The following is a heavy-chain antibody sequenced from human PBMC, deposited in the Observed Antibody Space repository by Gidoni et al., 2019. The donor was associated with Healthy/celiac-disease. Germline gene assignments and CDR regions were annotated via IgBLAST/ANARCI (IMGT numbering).Heavy chain of an antibody. Sequence: QVQLVESGGGVVQPGRSLRLSCAASGFSFSSYGMHWGRQAPGKGLEWVAVISYDGSNKYYADSVKGRFTISRDNSKNTLYLQMNSLRAEDTAVYYCAKDLGGWELVFDYWGQGTLVTVSS. CDR1: GFSFSSYG. CDR2: ISYDGSNK. CDR3: AKDLGGWELVFDY. V-gene: IGHV3-30*18. J-gene: IGHJ4*02. D-gene: IGHD1-26*01.